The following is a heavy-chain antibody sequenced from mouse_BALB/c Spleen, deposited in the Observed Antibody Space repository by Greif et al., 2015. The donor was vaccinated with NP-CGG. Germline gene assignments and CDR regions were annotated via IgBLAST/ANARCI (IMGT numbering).Heavy chain of an antibody. V-gene: IGHV5-4*02. CDR3: ARDGNYWYFDV. Sequence: EVQGVESGGGLVKRGGSLQLSCAASGFTFSDYYMYWVRQTPEKRLEWVATISDGGSYTYYPDSVKGRFTISRDNAKNNLYLQMSSLKSEDTAMYYFARDGNYWYFDVWGAGTTVTVSS. CDR1: GFTFSDYY. D-gene: IGHD2-1*01. CDR2: ISDGGSYT. J-gene: IGHJ1*01.